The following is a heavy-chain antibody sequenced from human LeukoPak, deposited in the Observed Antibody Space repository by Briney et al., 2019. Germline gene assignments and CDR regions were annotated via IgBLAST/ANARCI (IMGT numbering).Heavy chain of an antibody. V-gene: IGHV4-38-2*02. CDR2: IYHSGST. CDR3: ARDNLIVGASFDY. D-gene: IGHD1-26*01. Sequence: SETLSLTCTVSGYSISSGYYWGWIRQPPGKGLEWIGSIYHSGSTYYNPSLKSRVTISVDTSKNQFSLKLSSVTAADTAVYYCARDNLIVGASFDYWGQGTLVTVSS. CDR1: GYSISSGYY. J-gene: IGHJ4*02.